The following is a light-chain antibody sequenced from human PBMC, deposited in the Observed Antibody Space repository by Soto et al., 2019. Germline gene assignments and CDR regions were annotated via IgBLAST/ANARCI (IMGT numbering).Light chain of an antibody. CDR1: QGIGNE. Sequence: AIQMTQSPSSLSASVGDRVTITCRASQGIGNELGWYQQKPGKAPELLIYDASNLQSGVPSRFSGSGSGTDFSLTISSLQPEDVATYFCLQDYRNWAFGQGTKVEIK. V-gene: IGKV1-6*01. CDR2: DAS. CDR3: LQDYRNWA. J-gene: IGKJ1*01.